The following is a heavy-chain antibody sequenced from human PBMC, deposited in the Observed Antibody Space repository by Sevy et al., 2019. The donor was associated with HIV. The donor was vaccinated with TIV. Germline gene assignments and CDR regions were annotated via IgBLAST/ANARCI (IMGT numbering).Heavy chain of an antibody. J-gene: IGHJ4*02. V-gene: IGHV3-33*06. Sequence: GGSLRLSCAASGFTFSSYGMHWVRQAPGKGLEWVALIWYDGTNKYYADSVKGRFTISRDNSKNTLYLQMNSLRAEDTAVYYCANSTYYGSGSSFDYWGQGTLVTVSS. CDR1: GFTFSSYG. CDR3: ANSTYYGSGSSFDY. CDR2: IWYDGTNK. D-gene: IGHD3-10*01.